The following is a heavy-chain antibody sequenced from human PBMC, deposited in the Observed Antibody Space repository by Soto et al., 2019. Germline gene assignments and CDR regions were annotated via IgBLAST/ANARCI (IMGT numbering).Heavy chain of an antibody. J-gene: IGHJ6*02. V-gene: IGHV3-64D*08. CDR2: ISSNGGST. Sequence: GGSLRLSCSASGFTFSSYAMHWVRQAPGKGLEYVSAISSNGGSTYYADSVKGRFTISRDNSKNTLYLQMSSLRAEDTAVYYCVKDQSEKGGPYGMDVWGQGTTVTVSS. CDR1: GFTFSSYA. D-gene: IGHD3-16*01. CDR3: VKDQSEKGGPYGMDV.